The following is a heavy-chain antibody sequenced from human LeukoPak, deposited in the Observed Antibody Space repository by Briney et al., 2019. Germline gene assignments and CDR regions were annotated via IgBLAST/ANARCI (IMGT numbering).Heavy chain of an antibody. D-gene: IGHD4/OR15-4a*01. Sequence: PGGSLRLSCAASGFTFSSYSMNWVRQAPGKGLEWVSSISSSSSYIYYADSVKGRFTISRDNAKNSLYLQMNSLRAEDTAVYYCARDKALNDYMDVWGKGTTVTVSS. CDR2: ISSSSSYI. CDR1: GFTFSSYS. CDR3: ARDKALNDYMDV. J-gene: IGHJ6*03. V-gene: IGHV3-21*01.